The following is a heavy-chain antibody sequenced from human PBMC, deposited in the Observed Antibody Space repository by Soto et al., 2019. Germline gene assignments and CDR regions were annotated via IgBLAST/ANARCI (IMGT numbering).Heavy chain of an antibody. D-gene: IGHD3-3*01. Sequence: SETLSLTCAVYGGSFSGYYWSWIRQPPGKGLEWIGEINHSGSTNYNPSLKSRVTISVDTSKNQFSLKLSSVTAADTAVYYCARGRYYDFWSGYYTQPYFDYWGQGTLVTVSS. J-gene: IGHJ4*02. CDR1: GGSFSGYY. V-gene: IGHV4-34*01. CDR2: INHSGST. CDR3: ARGRYYDFWSGYYTQPYFDY.